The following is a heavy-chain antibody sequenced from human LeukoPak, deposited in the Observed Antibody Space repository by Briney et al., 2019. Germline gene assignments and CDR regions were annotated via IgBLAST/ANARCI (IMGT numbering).Heavy chain of an antibody. CDR3: ARRGSSGSYYYFDY. J-gene: IGHJ4*02. V-gene: IGHV4-59*08. CDR2: IYYSGST. Sequence: PSETLSLTCTVSGGSISSYYWSWIRQPPGKGLEWIGYIYYSGSTNYNPSLKSRVTISVDTSKNQFSLKLSSVTAADTAVYYRARRGSSGSYYYFDYWGQGTLVTVSS. D-gene: IGHD6-19*01. CDR1: GGSISSYY.